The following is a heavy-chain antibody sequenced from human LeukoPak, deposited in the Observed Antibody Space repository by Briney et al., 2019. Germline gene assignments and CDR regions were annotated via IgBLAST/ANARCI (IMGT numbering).Heavy chain of an antibody. Sequence: GSLRLPCAASRFTFSSYSMNWIRQPPGKGLEWIGYLYYSGSTNYNPSLKSRVTISVDTSKNQFSLKLSSVTAADTAVYYCARHGVAAAVDAWYFDLWGRGTLVTVSS. CDR1: RFTFSSYS. D-gene: IGHD6-13*01. CDR3: ARHGVAAAVDAWYFDL. V-gene: IGHV4-59*01. J-gene: IGHJ2*01. CDR2: LYYSGST.